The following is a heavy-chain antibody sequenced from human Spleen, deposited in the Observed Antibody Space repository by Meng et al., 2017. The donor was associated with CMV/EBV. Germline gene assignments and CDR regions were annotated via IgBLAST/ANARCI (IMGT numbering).Heavy chain of an antibody. Sequence: TWSLTCTVCGGSISGSSSDWGWIRQTAGKGLEWIGSMSYSAGAYYNSALKSRVHISVDTSKNQFSLKLSSVTAADTAVYYCARGPTEWGQGTLVTVSS. CDR3: ARGPTE. V-gene: IGHV4-39*07. CDR2: MSYSAGA. J-gene: IGHJ4*02. CDR1: GGSISGSSSD.